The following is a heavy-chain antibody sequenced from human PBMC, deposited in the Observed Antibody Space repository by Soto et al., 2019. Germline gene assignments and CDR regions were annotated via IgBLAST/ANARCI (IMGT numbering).Heavy chain of an antibody. J-gene: IGHJ4*02. Sequence: QVQLQEAGPGLVKPSGTLSLTCAVSGASISSNNWWSWVRHPPGKGLEWVGEIYHSGSTNYNLSLKSRVTLSIDKSKNQFSLKLSSVTAADTAVYYCAISTVTEDYWGQGTLVTVSS. CDR2: IYHSGST. V-gene: IGHV4-4*02. D-gene: IGHD4-17*01. CDR1: GASISSNNW. CDR3: AISTVTEDY.